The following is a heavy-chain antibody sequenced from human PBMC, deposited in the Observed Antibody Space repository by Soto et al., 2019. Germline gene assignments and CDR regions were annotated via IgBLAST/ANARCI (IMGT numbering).Heavy chain of an antibody. Sequence: EVQLLESGGGLVQPGGSLRLSCAASGFTFSSYAMSWVRQAPGKGLEWVSAISGSGGSTYYADSVKGRFTISRDNSKNTLYLQMNSMRAEDTAVYYCAKPPMGYSDGHMDVWGQGTTVTVSS. J-gene: IGHJ6*02. D-gene: IGHD5-18*01. V-gene: IGHV3-23*01. CDR1: GFTFSSYA. CDR3: AKPPMGYSDGHMDV. CDR2: ISGSGGST.